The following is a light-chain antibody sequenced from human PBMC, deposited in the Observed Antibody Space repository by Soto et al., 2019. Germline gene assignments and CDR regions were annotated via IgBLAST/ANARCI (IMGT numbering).Light chain of an antibody. CDR3: QQYCSSPHT. J-gene: IGKJ2*01. V-gene: IGKV3-20*01. Sequence: EIVLTQSPGTLSLSPGERATLSCRASQSVSSSYLAWYQHKPGQAPRLLIYGASSRATGIPDRFSGSGSVTDFTLTISRLETEDFAVYYCQQYCSSPHTFGQGTKLEIK. CDR1: QSVSSSY. CDR2: GAS.